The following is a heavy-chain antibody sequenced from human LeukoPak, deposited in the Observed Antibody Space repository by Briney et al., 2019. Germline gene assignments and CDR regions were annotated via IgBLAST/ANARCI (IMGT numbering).Heavy chain of an antibody. V-gene: IGHV4-34*01. J-gene: IGHJ4*02. CDR2: INHSGST. D-gene: IGHD5-18*01. CDR3: ARTTDDTAMSRVDY. Sequence: SETLSLTCAVYGGSFSGYYWSWTRQPPGKGLEWIGEINHSGSTNYNPSLKSRVTISVDTSKNQFSLKLSSVTAADTAVYYCARTTDDTAMSRVDYWGQGTLVTVSS. CDR1: GGSFSGYY.